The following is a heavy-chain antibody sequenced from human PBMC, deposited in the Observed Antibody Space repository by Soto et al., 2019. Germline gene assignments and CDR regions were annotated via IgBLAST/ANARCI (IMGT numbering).Heavy chain of an antibody. Sequence: GGSLRLSCAASGFTFDDYAMHWVRQVPGKGLEWVSGINWNSGSIGYGDSVKGRFAISRDNAKSSLHLQMNSLSAEDTAFYYCVKDESINWYSGHFRHWGQGTLVTVSS. CDR3: VKDESINWYSGHFRH. CDR2: INWNSGSI. V-gene: IGHV3-9*01. D-gene: IGHD6-13*01. CDR1: GFTFDDYA. J-gene: IGHJ1*01.